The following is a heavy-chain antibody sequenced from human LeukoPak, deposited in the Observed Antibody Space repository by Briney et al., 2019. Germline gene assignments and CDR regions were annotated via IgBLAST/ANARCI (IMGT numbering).Heavy chain of an antibody. CDR3: ARDPSSWYFDY. D-gene: IGHD6-13*01. J-gene: IGHJ4*02. CDR1: GFTFSTYA. V-gene: IGHV3-30-3*01. Sequence: GGSLRLSCAASGFTFSTYAMHWVRQAPGKGLGWVAVISYDGSHKYYADSVKGRFTISRDNSKNTLYLQMNSLRAEDTAVYYCARDPSSWYFDYWGQGTLVTVSS. CDR2: ISYDGSHK.